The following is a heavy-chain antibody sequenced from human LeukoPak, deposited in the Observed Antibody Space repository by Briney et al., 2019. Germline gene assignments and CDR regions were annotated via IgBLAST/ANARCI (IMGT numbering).Heavy chain of an antibody. CDR3: AKDYRNYGDTIDY. D-gene: IGHD4-17*01. V-gene: IGHV3-30*18. CDR1: GFTFSSYG. CDR2: MSYNGRYK. Sequence: PGGSLRLSCAASGFTFSSYGIHWVRQAPGKGLEWVAVMSYNGRYKYYADSVKGRFTISRDNSKNTLYLQMNSLRAEDTAVYYCAKDYRNYGDTIDYWGQGTLVTVSS. J-gene: IGHJ4*02.